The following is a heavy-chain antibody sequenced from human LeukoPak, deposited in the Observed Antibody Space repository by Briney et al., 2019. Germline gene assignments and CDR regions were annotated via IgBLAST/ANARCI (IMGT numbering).Heavy chain of an antibody. Sequence: SETLSLTCAVYGGSFSGYYWSWIRQPPGKGLEWNGEINHSGSTNYNPSLKSRVTISVDTSKNQFSLKLSSVTAADTAVYYCARGFRACYIWGQGTMVTVSS. CDR2: INHSGST. CDR3: ARGFRACYI. V-gene: IGHV4-34*01. J-gene: IGHJ3*02. CDR1: GGSFSGYY.